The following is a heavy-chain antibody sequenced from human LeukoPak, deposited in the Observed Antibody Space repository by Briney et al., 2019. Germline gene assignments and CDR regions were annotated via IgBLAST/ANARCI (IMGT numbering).Heavy chain of an antibody. J-gene: IGHJ4*02. CDR1: GHTFTGYY. D-gene: IGHD1-26*01. V-gene: IGHV1-2*02. CDR2: INPNSGAT. Sequence: ASVKVSCKASGHTFTGYYMHWVRQAPGQGLEWMAWINPNSGATDYAQKFQGRVTLTRDTSISTAYMELSRLRSDDTAVYYCVTLGATNFDYWGQGTLVTVSS. CDR3: VTLGATNFDY.